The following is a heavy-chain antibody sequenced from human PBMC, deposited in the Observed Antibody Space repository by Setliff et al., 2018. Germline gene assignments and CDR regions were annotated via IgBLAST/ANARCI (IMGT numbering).Heavy chain of an antibody. V-gene: IGHV1-2*02. Sequence: ASVKVSCKDPEYSFTGYYMHWLRQAPGQGPEWMGWINPNNGKTQYSQMFQGRLTMTKDTSISTVYMELSSLRSDDTAMYYCATDHDIVGFGYWGRGTLVTVSS. J-gene: IGHJ4*02. CDR2: INPNNGKT. CDR1: EYSFTGYY. CDR3: ATDHDIVGFGY. D-gene: IGHD1-26*01.